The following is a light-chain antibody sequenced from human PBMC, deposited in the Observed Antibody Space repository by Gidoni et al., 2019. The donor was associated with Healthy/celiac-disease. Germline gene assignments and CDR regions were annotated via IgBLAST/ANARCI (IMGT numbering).Light chain of an antibody. CDR1: QSVTPSY. CDR2: GAS. V-gene: IGKV3-20*01. CDR3: QQYGSSPLT. Sequence: EIVLTQAPGNLSLSPGERATLSCMASQSVTPSYLPCYQQKPGQAPRLLIYGASSRATGIPDRFSGSGSGTDFTITISRLEPEDFAVYYCQQYGSSPLTFGQGTRLEIK. J-gene: IGKJ5*01.